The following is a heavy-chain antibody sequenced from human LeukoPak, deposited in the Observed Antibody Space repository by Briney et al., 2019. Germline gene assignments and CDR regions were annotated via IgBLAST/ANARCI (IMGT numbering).Heavy chain of an antibody. D-gene: IGHD6-6*01. CDR2: IYYSGST. CDR1: GGSISSGGYY. Sequence: PSETLSLTCTVSGGSISSGGYYWSWIRQHPGKGLEWIGYIYYSGSTYYNPSLKSRVTISVDTSKNQFSLKLSSVTAADTAVYYCARVGSSARKYYFDYWGQGTLVTVSS. V-gene: IGHV4-31*03. J-gene: IGHJ4*02. CDR3: ARVGSSARKYYFDY.